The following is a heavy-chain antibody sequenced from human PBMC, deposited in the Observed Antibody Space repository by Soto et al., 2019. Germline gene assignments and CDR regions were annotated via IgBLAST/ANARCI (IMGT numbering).Heavy chain of an antibody. D-gene: IGHD6-13*01. CDR1: GGTFSSYA. J-gene: IGHJ6*02. CDR2: IIPIFGTA. V-gene: IGHV1-69*13. CDR3: ARVAGSSWYYYYYGMDV. Sequence: SVRVSCKXSGGTFSSYAISWVRQAPGQGLEWMGGIIPIFGTANYAQKFQGRVTITADESTSTAYMELSSLRSEDTAVYYCARVAGSSWYYYYYGMDVWGQGTTVTVSS.